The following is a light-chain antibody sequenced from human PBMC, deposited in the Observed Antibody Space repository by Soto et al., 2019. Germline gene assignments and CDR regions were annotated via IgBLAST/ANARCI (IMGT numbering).Light chain of an antibody. V-gene: IGKV3-15*01. J-gene: IGKJ1*01. Sequence: IVMKQSPATLSVSPGERATLSCRASQTIGSNLAWYQQKPGQPPRLLIYDASTRATDIPARFTGSGSGTEFTLTISSLQSEDFAVYYCQQYNNWPPTWTFGQGTKVDIK. CDR2: DAS. CDR3: QQYNNWPPTWT. CDR1: QTIGSN.